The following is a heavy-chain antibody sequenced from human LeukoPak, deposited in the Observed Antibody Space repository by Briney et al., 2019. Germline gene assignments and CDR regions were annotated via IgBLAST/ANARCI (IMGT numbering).Heavy chain of an antibody. CDR3: AKDPTSSYYDFWSGYRLSFTYFDY. CDR2: ISWNSGSI. V-gene: IGHV3-9*01. D-gene: IGHD3-3*01. CDR1: GFTFSSYS. Sequence: GGSLRLSCAASGFTFSSYSMNWVRHAPGKGLEWVSGISWNSGSIGYADSVKGRFTISRDNAKNSLYLQMNSPRAEDTALYYCAKDPTSSYYDFWSGYRLSFTYFDYWGQGTLVTVSS. J-gene: IGHJ4*02.